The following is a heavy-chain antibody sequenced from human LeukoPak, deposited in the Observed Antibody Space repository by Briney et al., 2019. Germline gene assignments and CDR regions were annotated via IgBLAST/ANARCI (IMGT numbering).Heavy chain of an antibody. Sequence: SETLSLTCAVYGGSFSGYYWSWIRQPPGKGLEWIGYIYHSGSTYYNPSLKSRVTISVDRSKNQFSLKLSSVTAADTAVYYCARDQWSRFDPWGQGTLVTVSS. J-gene: IGHJ5*02. D-gene: IGHD2-8*01. V-gene: IGHV4-34*01. CDR1: GGSFSGYY. CDR2: IYHSGST. CDR3: ARDQWSRFDP.